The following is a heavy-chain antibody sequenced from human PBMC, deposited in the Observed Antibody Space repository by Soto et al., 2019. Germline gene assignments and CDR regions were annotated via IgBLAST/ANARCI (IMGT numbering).Heavy chain of an antibody. Sequence: KPSETLSLTCTVSGGSISSSSYYWGWIRQPPGKGLEWIGSIYYSGSTYYNPSLKSRVTISVDTSKNQFSLKLSSVTAADTAVYYCARHGGGSAYYDFWSGYYTADGMDVWGQGTTVTVSS. CDR2: IYYSGST. CDR3: ARHGGGSAYYDFWSGYYTADGMDV. V-gene: IGHV4-39*01. CDR1: GGSISSSSYY. D-gene: IGHD3-3*01. J-gene: IGHJ6*02.